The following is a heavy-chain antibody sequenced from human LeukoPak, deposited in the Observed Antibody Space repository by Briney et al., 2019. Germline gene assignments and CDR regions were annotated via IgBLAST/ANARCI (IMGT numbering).Heavy chain of an antibody. J-gene: IGHJ4*02. V-gene: IGHV3-23*01. CDR1: QFTFSSYA. CDR3: AKGWFGETLHGPHDY. CDR2: ISASGSLT. D-gene: IGHD3-10*01. Sequence: GGSLRLSCAASQFTFSSYAMTWVRQAPGKGLEWVSSISASGSLTYYADSVKGRFTISRDNSKSILFLQMNSLTVEDTAVHYWAKGWFGETLHGPHDYWGQGALVTVSP.